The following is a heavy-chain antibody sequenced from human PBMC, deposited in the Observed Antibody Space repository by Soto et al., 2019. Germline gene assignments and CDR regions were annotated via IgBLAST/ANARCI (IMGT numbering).Heavy chain of an antibody. CDR2: IYYSGST. Sequence: QVQLQESGPGLVKPSQTLSLTCTVSGGSISSGGYYWSWIRQHPGKGLEWIGYIYYSGSTYYNPSLKSRVTISVDTSKNQFSLKLSSVTAADTAVYYCARNTPKLIVGSVATIPSATHYYYYMDVWGKGTTVTVSS. V-gene: IGHV4-31*03. J-gene: IGHJ6*03. D-gene: IGHD5-12*01. CDR1: GGSISSGGYY. CDR3: ARNTPKLIVGSVATIPSATHYYYYMDV.